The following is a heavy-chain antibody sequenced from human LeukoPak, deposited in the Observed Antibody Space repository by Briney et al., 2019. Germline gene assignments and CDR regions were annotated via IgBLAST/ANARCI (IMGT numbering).Heavy chain of an antibody. CDR3: AREPGAAAGSGWFDP. D-gene: IGHD6-13*01. J-gene: IGHJ5*02. V-gene: IGHV1-2*02. CDR2: INPNSGGT. Sequence: RASVKVSCKASGYTFTGYYMHWVRQAPGQGLEWMGWINPNSGGTNYAQKFQGRVTMTRDTSISTAYMELSRLRSDDTAVYYCAREPGAAAGSGWFDPWGQGTLVTVSS. CDR1: GYTFTGYY.